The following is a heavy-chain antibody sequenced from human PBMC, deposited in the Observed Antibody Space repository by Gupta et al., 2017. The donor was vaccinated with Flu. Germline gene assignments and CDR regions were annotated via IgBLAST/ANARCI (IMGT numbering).Heavy chain of an antibody. D-gene: IGHD1-26*01. CDR2: ISWGGDNI. CDR1: GFTFEDYG. V-gene: IGHV3-9*01. CDR3: SLSGSGEGWFDP. J-gene: IGHJ5*02. Sequence: ELEVVESGGDLVQPGRSLRLSCAAPGFTFEDYGVHWVRQVPGKGLEWVSGISWGGDNIGYADSVKGRFTISRDNAKKIAYLQMNSLRPDDTATYYCSLSGSGEGWFDPWGQGTLVTVSP.